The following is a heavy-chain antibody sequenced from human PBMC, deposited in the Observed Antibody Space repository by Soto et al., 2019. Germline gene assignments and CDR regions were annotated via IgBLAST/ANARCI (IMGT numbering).Heavy chain of an antibody. J-gene: IGHJ5*02. CDR3: ARGIRRLVTYWFDP. Sequence: QVPLVQSGAEVKKPGASVRVSCKAIGYTFTTYDINWVRQATGQGLEWMGWMNPNSGTTGYAPKFQGRVTMTRDTSISTVYMELSSLRHVDTSVYDFARGIRRLVTYWFDPWGQGTLVTVSS. D-gene: IGHD2-21*02. CDR1: GYTFTTYD. CDR2: MNPNSGTT. V-gene: IGHV1-8*01.